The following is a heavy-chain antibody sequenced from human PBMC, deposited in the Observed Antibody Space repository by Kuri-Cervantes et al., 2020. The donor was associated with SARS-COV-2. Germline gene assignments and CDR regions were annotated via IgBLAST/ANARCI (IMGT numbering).Heavy chain of an antibody. J-gene: IGHJ4*02. V-gene: IGHV3-23*01. CDR1: GFTFSSYA. Sequence: GESLKISCAASGFTFSSYAMSWVRQAPGKGLEWVSAISGGGSNTYYADSVKGRFTISRDNSKNTLYLQMNSLRAEDTAVYYCARSFDYWGLGTLVTVSS. CDR2: ISGGGSNT. CDR3: ARSFDY.